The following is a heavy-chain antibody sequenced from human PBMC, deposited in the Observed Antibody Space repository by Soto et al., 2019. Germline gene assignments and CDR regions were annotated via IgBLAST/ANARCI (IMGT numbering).Heavy chain of an antibody. Sequence: GXSVKVSCKASGVTFSRYAISWVRQAPGQVLEWMGGIIXIFGKXNYAKKFQGRXXITADESXXKAYMELSSLRSEETAVYYCATGGGDYYYYMDVWGKGTTVTVSS. CDR2: IIXIFGKX. V-gene: IGHV1-69*01. D-gene: IGHD2-21*01. J-gene: IGHJ6*03. CDR3: ATGGGDYYYYMDV. CDR1: GVTFSRYA.